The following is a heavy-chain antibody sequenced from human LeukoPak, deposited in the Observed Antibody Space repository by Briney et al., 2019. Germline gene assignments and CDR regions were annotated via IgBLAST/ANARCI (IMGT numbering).Heavy chain of an antibody. Sequence: PSETLSLTCTVSGAFISSYHWRWIRQPPGKGLEWIGYIYYSGSTNYNPSLKSRVTLSVDTSKNQFSLKLSSVTAADTAMYYCARLMVGATGDCWFDPWGQGTLVTVSS. J-gene: IGHJ5*02. CDR3: ARLMVGATGDCWFDP. D-gene: IGHD1-26*01. V-gene: IGHV4-59*08. CDR1: GAFISSYH. CDR2: IYYSGST.